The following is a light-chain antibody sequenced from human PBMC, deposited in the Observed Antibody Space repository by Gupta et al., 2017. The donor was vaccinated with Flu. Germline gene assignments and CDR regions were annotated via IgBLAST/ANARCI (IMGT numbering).Light chain of an antibody. CDR2: QVS. CDR1: QGLVYSDGNTY. V-gene: IGKV2-30*01. Sequence: DTLGQPASISCRSSQGLVYSDGNTYLRWLQHRPVQSPRLLIYQVSYRYSGVPDIFSGGWSGADFTRKISRVEAEYVGIYFWRQGEHCPWAFGQW. CDR3: RQGEHCPWA. J-gene: IGKJ5*01.